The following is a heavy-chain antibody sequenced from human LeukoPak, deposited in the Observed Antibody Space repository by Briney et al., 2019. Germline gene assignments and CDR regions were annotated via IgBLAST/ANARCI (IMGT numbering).Heavy chain of an antibody. D-gene: IGHD3-3*02. V-gene: IGHV1-2*02. CDR1: GYTFIDFY. CDR3: ARVRLADERAWAY. Sequence: ASVKVSFKASGYTFIDFYIHWVRQAPGPGLEYVGWITPKSGDTYSPQRFQGRVTMTRDASISTAYMELSSLRSDDTAVYFCARVRLADERAWAYWGQGTLVTVSS. CDR2: ITPKSGDT. J-gene: IGHJ4*02.